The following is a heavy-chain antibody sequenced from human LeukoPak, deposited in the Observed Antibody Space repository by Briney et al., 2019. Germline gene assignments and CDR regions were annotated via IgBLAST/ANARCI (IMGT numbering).Heavy chain of an antibody. CDR2: INHSGST. J-gene: IGHJ4*02. Sequence: SQTLSLTCTVSGGSISSGDYYWSWIRQPPGKGLEWIGEINHSGSTNYNPSLKSRVTISVDTPKNQFSLKLSSVTAADTAVYYCARGWFGYFDYWGQGTLVTASS. V-gene: IGHV4-30-4*08. CDR3: ARGWFGYFDY. CDR1: GGSISSGDYY. D-gene: IGHD3-10*01.